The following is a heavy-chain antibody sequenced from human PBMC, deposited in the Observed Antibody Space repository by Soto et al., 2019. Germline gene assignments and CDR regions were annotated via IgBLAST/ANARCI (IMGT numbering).Heavy chain of an antibody. D-gene: IGHD2-8*02. CDR3: ARGDYGTGGYPFPYFDY. Sequence: HEHLVQSGAEVKRPGASLKVSCKASGYSFTGYYIHWVRQAPGQGLEWMGWINPDSGATNYAQNFQGRVTLTSDTSISAASMELTSLTSDDTAVYCCARGDYGTGGYPFPYFDYWGQGTLVIVSS. J-gene: IGHJ4*02. CDR2: INPDSGAT. CDR1: GYSFTGYY. V-gene: IGHV1-2*02.